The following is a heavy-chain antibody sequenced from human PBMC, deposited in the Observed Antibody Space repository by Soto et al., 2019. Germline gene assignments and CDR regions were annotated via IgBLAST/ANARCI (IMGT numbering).Heavy chain of an antibody. J-gene: IGHJ5*02. CDR1: GFTFSSYG. D-gene: IGHD3-10*01. CDR2: ISYDGSNK. Sequence: GGSLRLSCAASGFTFSSYGMHWVRQAPGKGLEWVAVISYDGSNKYYADSVKGRFTISRDDSKNTLYLQMNSLKTEDTAVYYYTTATDPGVNWFDPWGQGTLVTVSS. CDR3: TTATDPGVNWFDP. V-gene: IGHV3-30*03.